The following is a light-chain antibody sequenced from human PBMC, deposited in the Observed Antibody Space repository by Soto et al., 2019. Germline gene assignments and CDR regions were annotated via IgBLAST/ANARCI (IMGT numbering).Light chain of an antibody. V-gene: IGLV2-8*01. CDR2: EVS. CDR3: SSYAGSNNLPFV. Sequence: QSALTQPPSASGSPGQSVTISCTGTSSDVGGYNYVSWYQQHPGKAPKLMIYEVSKRPSGVPDRLSGSKSGNTASLTVSGLQAEDEADYYCSSYAGSNNLPFVFGTGTKLTVL. J-gene: IGLJ1*01. CDR1: SSDVGGYNY.